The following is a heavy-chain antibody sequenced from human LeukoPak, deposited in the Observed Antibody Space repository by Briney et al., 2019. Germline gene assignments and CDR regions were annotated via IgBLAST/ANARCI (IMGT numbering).Heavy chain of an antibody. CDR1: GGSISSYY. D-gene: IGHD6-19*01. V-gene: IGHV4-34*01. Sequence: PSETLSLTCTVSGGSISSYYWSWIRQPPGTGLEWIGEINHSGSTNYNPSLKSRVTISVDTSKNQFSLKLSSVTAADTAVYYCARDDSSGWYFDYWGQGTLVTVSS. CDR2: INHSGST. J-gene: IGHJ4*02. CDR3: ARDDSSGWYFDY.